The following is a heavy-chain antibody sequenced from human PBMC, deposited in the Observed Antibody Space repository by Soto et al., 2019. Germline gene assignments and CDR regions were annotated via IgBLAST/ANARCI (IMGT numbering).Heavy chain of an antibody. Sequence: QVQLVESGGGVAQPGRSLRLSCAASGFTFRSYGMHWVRQAPGKGLEWVSLISNDGNDKYYVDSVKGRFTISRDNSKNTLYLQMNILRTEDTAVYYCSKRSGEKRGWYSDYWGQGTLVIVSS. CDR3: SKRSGEKRGWYSDY. J-gene: IGHJ4*02. CDR1: GFTFRSYG. CDR2: ISNDGNDK. V-gene: IGHV3-30*18. D-gene: IGHD6-19*01.